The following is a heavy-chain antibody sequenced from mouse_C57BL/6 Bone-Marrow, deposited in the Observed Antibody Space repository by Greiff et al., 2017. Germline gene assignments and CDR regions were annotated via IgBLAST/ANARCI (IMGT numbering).Heavy chain of an antibody. CDR2: ISNGGGST. J-gene: IGHJ4*01. V-gene: IGHV5-12*01. CDR3: ARGGMYAMDY. Sequence: EVQVVESGGGLVQPGGSLKLSCAASGFTFSDYYMYWVRQTPEKRLEWVAYISNGGGSTYYPDTVKGRFTISRDNAKNTLYLQMSRLKSEDTAMYYCARGGMYAMDYWGQGTSVTVSS. CDR1: GFTFSDYY.